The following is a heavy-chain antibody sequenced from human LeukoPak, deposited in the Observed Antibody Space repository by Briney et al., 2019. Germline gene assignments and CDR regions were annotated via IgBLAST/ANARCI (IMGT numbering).Heavy chain of an antibody. V-gene: IGHV1-2*02. D-gene: IGHD2-21*02. Sequence: ASVTVSCKASGYTFSGYYLHRVRQAPGQGLEWMGWINPNSGGTNYAQKFQGRVTVTRDTSISTAYMDLSRLTSDDTAVYYCARGGTICSGGDCYLNWLDPWGQGTLVTVSS. J-gene: IGHJ5*02. CDR3: ARGGTICSGGDCYLNWLDP. CDR2: INPNSGGT. CDR1: GYTFSGYY.